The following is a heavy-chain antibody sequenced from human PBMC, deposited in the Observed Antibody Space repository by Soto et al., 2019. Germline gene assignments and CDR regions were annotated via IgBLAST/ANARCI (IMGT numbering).Heavy chain of an antibody. D-gene: IGHD2-2*02. CDR1: GGTFSHYA. CDR2: IVPVSGTT. CDR3: SRAPGYCSGTGCYSGF. Sequence: QVQLVQSGAEVKKPGSSIKVSCKSSGGTFSHYAVTWVRQAPGQGLEWMGTIVPVSGTTDYAEKFRGRLTITADKITSTAYMDLTSLQSDDTAVYYCSRAPGYCSGTGCYSGFWGQGTLVTVSP. V-gene: IGHV1-69*06. J-gene: IGHJ4*02.